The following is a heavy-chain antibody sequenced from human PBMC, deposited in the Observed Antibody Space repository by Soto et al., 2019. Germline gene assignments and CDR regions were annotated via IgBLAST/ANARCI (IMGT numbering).Heavy chain of an antibody. CDR3: TRWLVDTAMERTFDY. CDR1: GFTFSGSA. V-gene: IGHV3-73*01. CDR2: IRSKANSYAT. Sequence: GGSLRLSCAASGFTFSGSAMHWVRQASGKGLEWVGRIRSKANSYATAYAASVKGRFTISRDDSKNTAYLQMNSLKTEDTAVYYCTRWLVDTAMERTFDYWGQGTLVTVSS. J-gene: IGHJ4*02. D-gene: IGHD5-18*01.